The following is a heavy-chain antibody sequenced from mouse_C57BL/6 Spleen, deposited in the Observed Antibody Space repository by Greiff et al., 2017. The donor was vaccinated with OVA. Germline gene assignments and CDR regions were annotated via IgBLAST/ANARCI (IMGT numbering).Heavy chain of an antibody. V-gene: IGHV1-55*01. D-gene: IGHD2-4*01. J-gene: IGHJ4*01. CDR2: IYPGSGST. CDR3: ASLGHYDYDDYAMDY. Sequence: QVQLKQPGAELVKPGASVKMSCKASGYTFTSYWITWVKQRPGQGLEWIGDIYPGSGSTNYNEKFKSKATLTVDTSSSTAYMQLSSLTSEDSAVYYCASLGHYDYDDYAMDYWGQGTSVTVSS. CDR1: GYTFTSYW.